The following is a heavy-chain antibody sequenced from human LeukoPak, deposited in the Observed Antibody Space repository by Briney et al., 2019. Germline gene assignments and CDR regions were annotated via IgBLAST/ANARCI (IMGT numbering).Heavy chain of an antibody. V-gene: IGHV3-9*01. Sequence: GGSLRLSCAASGFTFDDYAMHWVRQAPGKGLEWVSGISWNSGSIGYADSVKGRFTTSRDNAKNSLYLQMNSLRAEDTALYYCAKEGLWTFDYWGQGTLVTVSS. CDR3: AKEGLWTFDY. CDR1: GFTFDDYA. D-gene: IGHD3-10*01. CDR2: ISWNSGSI. J-gene: IGHJ4*02.